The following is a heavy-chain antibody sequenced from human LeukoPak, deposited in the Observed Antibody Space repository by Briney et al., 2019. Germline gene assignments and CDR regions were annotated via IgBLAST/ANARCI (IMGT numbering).Heavy chain of an antibody. D-gene: IGHD3-22*01. CDR2: MGYDGSNK. Sequence: GGSLRLSCAASGFTFSSYGMHWVRQAPGKGLEWVAVMGYDGSNKYYADSVKGRFTISRDNSKNTLYLQMNSLRAEDTAVYYCARGSLYYYDSSGYYPFDYWGQGTLVTVSS. V-gene: IGHV3-33*01. CDR1: GFTFSSYG. J-gene: IGHJ4*02. CDR3: ARGSLYYYDSSGYYPFDY.